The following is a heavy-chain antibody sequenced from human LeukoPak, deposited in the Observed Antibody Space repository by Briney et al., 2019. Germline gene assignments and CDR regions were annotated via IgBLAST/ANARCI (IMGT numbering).Heavy chain of an antibody. CDR2: ISSSSSYI. J-gene: IGHJ4*02. Sequence: PGGSMRLACAASGFTFSSYSMNWVRQAPGKGLEWVSSISSSSSYIYYADSVKGRFTISRDNAKNSLYLQMNGLRAEDTAVYYCARGGDSGWEFDYWGQGTLVTVSS. CDR3: ARGGDSGWEFDY. D-gene: IGHD5-12*01. V-gene: IGHV3-21*01. CDR1: GFTFSSYS.